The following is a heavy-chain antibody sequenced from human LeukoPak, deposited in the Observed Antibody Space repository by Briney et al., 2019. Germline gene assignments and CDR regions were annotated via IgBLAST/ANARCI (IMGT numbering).Heavy chain of an antibody. CDR2: INHSGST. CDR3: ARLIQIVRGVPYYYYYGMDV. Sequence: SETLSLTCAVYGGSFSGYYWSWIRQPPGKGLEWIGEINHSGSTNYNPPLKSRVTISVDTSKNQFSLKLSSVTAADTAVYYCARLIQIVRGVPYYYYYGMDVWGQGTTVTVSS. D-gene: IGHD3-10*01. CDR1: GGSFSGYY. J-gene: IGHJ6*02. V-gene: IGHV4-34*01.